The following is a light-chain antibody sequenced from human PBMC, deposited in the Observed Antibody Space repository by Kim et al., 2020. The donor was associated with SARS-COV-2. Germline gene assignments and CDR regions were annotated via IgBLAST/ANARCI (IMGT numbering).Light chain of an antibody. CDR1: QDISSA. CDR2: YVS. CDR3: QQFKTYPFT. J-gene: IGKJ3*01. Sequence: AIQLTQSPSSLSASVGYRVIITCRASQDISSALAWYQQRAGKAPELLMYYVSNLQSGVPSRFSGSGSGTEFTLTISSLQPEDFATYFCQQFKTYPFTFGPGTKVDIK. V-gene: IGKV1-13*02.